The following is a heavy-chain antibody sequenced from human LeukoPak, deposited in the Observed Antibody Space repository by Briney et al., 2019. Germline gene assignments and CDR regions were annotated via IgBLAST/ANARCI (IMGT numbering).Heavy chain of an antibody. CDR3: ARDGLAYCGGDCYSPSDY. V-gene: IGHV1-46*01. D-gene: IGHD2-21*02. J-gene: IGHJ4*02. Sequence: ASVKVSCKASGYTFTSYYMHWVRQAPGQGLEWMGIINPSGGSTSYAQKFQGRVTMTRDTSTSTVYMELSSLRSEDTAVYYCARDGLAYCGGDCYSPSDYWGQGTLDTVSS. CDR2: INPSGGST. CDR1: GYTFTSYY.